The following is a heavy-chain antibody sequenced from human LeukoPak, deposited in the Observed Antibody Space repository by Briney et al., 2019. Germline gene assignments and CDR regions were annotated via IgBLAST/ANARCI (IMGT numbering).Heavy chain of an antibody. CDR1: GYTFTSYG. CDR3: ARVYGYCSSTSCYRGLDP. J-gene: IGHJ5*02. V-gene: IGHV1-18*01. CDR2: ISAYNGNT. Sequence: AASVKVSCKASGYTFTSYGISWVRQAPGQGLELMGWISAYNGNTNYAQKLQGRVTMTTDTSTSTAYMELRSLRSDDTAVYYCARVYGYCSSTSCYRGLDPWGQGTLVTVSS. D-gene: IGHD2-2*03.